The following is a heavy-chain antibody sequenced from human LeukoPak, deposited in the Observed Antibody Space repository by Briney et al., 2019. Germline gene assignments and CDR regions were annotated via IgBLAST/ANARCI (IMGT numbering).Heavy chain of an antibody. CDR3: ARHVRVGGSGWPKETYYYYYMDV. CDR1: GGSISGYY. J-gene: IGHJ6*03. D-gene: IGHD6-19*01. V-gene: IGHV4-34*01. CDR2: INHSGST. Sequence: PSETLSLTCTVSGGSISGYYWSWIRQPPGKGLEWIGEINHSGSTNYNPSLKSRVTISVDTSKNQFSLKLSSVTAADTAVYYCARHVRVGGSGWPKETYYYYYMDVWGKGTTVTISS.